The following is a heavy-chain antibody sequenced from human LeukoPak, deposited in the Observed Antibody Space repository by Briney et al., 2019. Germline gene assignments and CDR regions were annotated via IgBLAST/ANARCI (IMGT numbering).Heavy chain of an antibody. D-gene: IGHD6-19*01. CDR1: GGSISSYY. CDR2: IYYSGST. CDR3: ASGYSSGWYPSWFDP. V-gene: IGHV4-59*01. Sequence: SETLSLTCTVSGGSISSYYWSWIRQPPGKGLEWIGYIYYSGSTNYDPSLKSRVTISVDTSKNQFSLKPSSVTAADTAVYYCASGYSSGWYPSWFDPWGQGTLVTVSS. J-gene: IGHJ5*02.